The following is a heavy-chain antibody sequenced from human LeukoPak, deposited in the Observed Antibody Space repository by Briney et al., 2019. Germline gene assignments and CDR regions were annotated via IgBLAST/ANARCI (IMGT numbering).Heavy chain of an antibody. V-gene: IGHV3-21*01. CDR2: ISSSSSYR. CDR1: GFTFSTHS. CDR3: ARAGTMVRGVIGYYYMDV. Sequence: GGSLRLSCAASGFTFSTHSMNWVRQAPGKGLEWVSSISSSSSYRYYADSVKGRFTISRDNAKNSLYLQMNSLRAEDTAVYYCARAGTMVRGVIGYYYMDVWGKGTTVTISS. D-gene: IGHD3-10*01. J-gene: IGHJ6*03.